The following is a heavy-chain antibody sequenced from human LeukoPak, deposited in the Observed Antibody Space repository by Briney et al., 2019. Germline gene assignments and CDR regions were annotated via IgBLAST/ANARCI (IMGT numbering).Heavy chain of an antibody. J-gene: IGHJ4*02. Sequence: AVTLCLSCAASGFTFDDYGMSWVRHAPGKGLEWVSGINWNGGSTAYVDSVKGRFTISRDNAKNSLYLQMNSLRAEDTALYYCARSVAASRDYWGQGTLVTVSS. V-gene: IGHV3-20*04. CDR3: ARSVAASRDY. CDR1: GFTFDDYG. CDR2: INWNGGST. D-gene: IGHD2-15*01.